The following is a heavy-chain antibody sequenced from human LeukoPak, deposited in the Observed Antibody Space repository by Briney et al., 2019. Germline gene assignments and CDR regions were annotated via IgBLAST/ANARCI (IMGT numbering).Heavy chain of an antibody. CDR1: GFTFSTYI. V-gene: IGHV3-48*02. CDR2: IHSSSSSI. J-gene: IGHJ3*02. CDR3: ARDRLGAGSFDI. D-gene: IGHD7-27*01. Sequence: GGSLRLSCAASGFTFSTYIMNWVRQAPGKGLEWISYIHSSSSSIYYADSVKGRFTISRDNAKNSLYLQMNSLRDEDTAVYFCARDRLGAGSFDIWGQGTMVTVSS.